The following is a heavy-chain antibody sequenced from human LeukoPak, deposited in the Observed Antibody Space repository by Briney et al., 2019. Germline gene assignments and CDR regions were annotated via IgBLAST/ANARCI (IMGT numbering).Heavy chain of an antibody. CDR3: ARGYYDSSGYYGENFDY. CDR1: GYTFTSYD. Sequence: ASVKVSCKASGYTFTSYDINWVRQATGHGLEWMGWMNPNSGNTGYAQKFQGRVTMTRNTSISTAYMELSSLRSEDTAVYYCARGYYDSSGYYGENFDYWGQGTLVTVSS. J-gene: IGHJ4*02. CDR2: MNPNSGNT. V-gene: IGHV1-8*01. D-gene: IGHD3-22*01.